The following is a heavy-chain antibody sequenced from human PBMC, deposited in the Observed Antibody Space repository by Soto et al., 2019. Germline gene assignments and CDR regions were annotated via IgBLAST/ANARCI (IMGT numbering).Heavy chain of an antibody. V-gene: IGHV4-59*01. D-gene: IGHD2-15*01. CDR3: ARGGRHLGDLYYPDY. CDR2: IYYSGST. CDR1: GGSISSYY. Sequence: SETLSLTCTVSGGSISSYYWSWIRQPPGKGLEWIGYIYYSGSTNYNPSLKSRVTISVDTSKNQFSLKLSSVTAADTAVYYFARGGRHLGDLYYPDYWGQGTLVTVSS. J-gene: IGHJ4*02.